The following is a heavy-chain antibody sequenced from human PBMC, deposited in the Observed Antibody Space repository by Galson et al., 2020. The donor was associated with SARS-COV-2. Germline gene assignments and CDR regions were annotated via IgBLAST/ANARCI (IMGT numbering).Heavy chain of an antibody. CDR3: AKEGCSSSRAGAFDY. V-gene: IGHV3-30*04. J-gene: IGHJ4*03. D-gene: IGHD2-2*01. CDR2: ISVDGRGQ. Sequence: SLKISCSVSGLTISTFVFHWVRQAPGKGLEWVAGISVDGRGQHYADSVKGRFTVSRDNSKNTVFLQMDSLRADDTAIYYCAKEGCSSSRAGAFDYWGHGILSTVSS. CDR1: GLTISTFV.